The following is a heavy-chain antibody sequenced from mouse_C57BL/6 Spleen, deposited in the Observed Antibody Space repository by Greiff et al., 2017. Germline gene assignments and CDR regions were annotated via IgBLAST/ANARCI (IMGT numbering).Heavy chain of an antibody. CDR2: IYPGDGTT. CDR1: GYAFSSYW. V-gene: IGHV1-80*01. D-gene: IGHD1-1*01. CDR3: ARGPTVIARDYIDD. Sequence: QVQLQQSGAELVKPGASVKISCKASGYAFSSYWMNWVKQRPGKGLEWIGQIYPGDGTTNYNGKFKGKATLTADKSSSTAYMQLSSLTSEDSAVYFCARGPTVIARDYIDDWGQGTTLTVSS. J-gene: IGHJ2*01.